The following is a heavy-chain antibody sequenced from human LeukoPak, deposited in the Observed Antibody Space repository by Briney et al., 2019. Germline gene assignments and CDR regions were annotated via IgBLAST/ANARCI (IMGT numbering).Heavy chain of an antibody. CDR3: ARDYRPYYFDY. CDR2: IDGRSTAI. D-gene: IGHD3-16*02. V-gene: IGHV3-11*01. CDR1: GGSISSYY. J-gene: IGHJ4*02. Sequence: LSLTCTVSGGSISSYYWNWIRQPPGKGLEWVAYIDGRSTAILYADSVRGRFTISRDNSKNSLYLEMNSLTAEDTAVYHCARDYRPYYFDYWGQGALVTVSS.